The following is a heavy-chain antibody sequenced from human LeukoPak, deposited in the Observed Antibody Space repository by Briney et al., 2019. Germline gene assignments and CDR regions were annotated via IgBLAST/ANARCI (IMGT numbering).Heavy chain of an antibody. CDR1: GFTFSSYV. D-gene: IGHD3-10*01. CDR3: AKIQDPSGTCPPYYFDY. J-gene: IGHJ4*02. CDR2: VTSGDTR. V-gene: IGHV3-23*01. Sequence: GGSLRLSCAASGFTFSSYVMSWVRQAPGKGLEWVSSVTSGDTRHYADSVKGRFTISRDNSQNTLYLQMNSLRAEDTAVYYCAKIQDPSGTCPPYYFDYWGQGTLVTVSS.